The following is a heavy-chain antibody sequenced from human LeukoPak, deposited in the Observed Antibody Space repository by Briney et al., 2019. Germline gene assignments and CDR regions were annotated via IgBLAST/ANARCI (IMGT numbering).Heavy chain of an antibody. CDR3: ARDPSLIVGATISFFDY. CDR1: GYTCTSYG. V-gene: IGHV1-18*01. D-gene: IGHD1-26*01. Sequence: AAVTVSCKASGYTCTSYGISWVRQAPGQGLEWMGWINTYNGNTNYAQKLQGRVTMTTDTSTSTAYMDLRSLRSDDTAVYYCARDPSLIVGATISFFDYWGQGTLVTVSS. J-gene: IGHJ4*02. CDR2: INTYNGNT.